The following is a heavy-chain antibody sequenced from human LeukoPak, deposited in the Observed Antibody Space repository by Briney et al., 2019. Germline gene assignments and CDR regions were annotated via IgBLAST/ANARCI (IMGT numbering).Heavy chain of an antibody. V-gene: IGHV3-21*01. CDR1: GFTFSSYS. J-gene: IGHJ4*02. CDR2: ISSSSSYI. CDR3: ARESSGSYSSVY. D-gene: IGHD1-26*01. Sequence: GGSLRLSCAASGFTFSSYSMNWVRRAPGKGLEWVSSISSSSSYIYYADSVKGRFTISRDNAKNSLYLQMNSLRAEDTAVYYCARESSGSYSSVYWGQGTLVTVSS.